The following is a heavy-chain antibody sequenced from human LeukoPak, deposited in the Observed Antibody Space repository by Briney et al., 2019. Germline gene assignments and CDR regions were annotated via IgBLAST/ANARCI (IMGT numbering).Heavy chain of an antibody. CDR3: AKDPGH. CDR1: RFIFSSYS. Sequence: GGSLRLSCAASRFIFSSYSMNWVRQAPGKGLEWVSYISDSSSYTYYADSVKGRFTISRDNAKNSPYLQMNSLRAEDTAVYYCAKDPGHWGQGTLVTVSS. J-gene: IGHJ4*02. CDR2: ISDSSSYT. V-gene: IGHV3-21*04.